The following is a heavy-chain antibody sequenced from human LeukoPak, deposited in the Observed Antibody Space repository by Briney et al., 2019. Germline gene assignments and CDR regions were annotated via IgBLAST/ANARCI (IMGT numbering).Heavy chain of an antibody. V-gene: IGHV3-30*18. CDR2: ISYDGSNK. Sequence: QPGGSLRLSCAASGFTFSSYAMSWVRQAPGKGLEWVAVISYDGSNKYYADSVKGRFTISRDNSKNTLYLQMNSLRAEDTAVYYCAKDPLITMIVVVSPGYFQHWGQGTLVTVSS. CDR3: AKDPLITMIVVVSPGYFQH. CDR1: GFTFSSYA. J-gene: IGHJ1*01. D-gene: IGHD3-22*01.